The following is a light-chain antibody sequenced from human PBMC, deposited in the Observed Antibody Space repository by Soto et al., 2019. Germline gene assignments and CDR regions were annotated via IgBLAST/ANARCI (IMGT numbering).Light chain of an antibody. CDR1: QSVSSSH. J-gene: IGKJ1*01. CDR3: QQYNNWPPWT. V-gene: IGKV3-15*01. CDR2: GAS. Sequence: EIGFIQSPGTLSLAPGERGTLSCRALQSVSSSHLAWYQQKPGQAPRLLIYGASTRATGIPGRFSGSGSGTEFTLTISSLQSEDFAVYYCQQYNNWPPWTFGQGTKVDIK.